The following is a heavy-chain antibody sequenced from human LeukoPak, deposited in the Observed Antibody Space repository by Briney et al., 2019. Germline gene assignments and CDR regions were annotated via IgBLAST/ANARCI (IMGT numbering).Heavy chain of an antibody. CDR3: ARLPYYDFWSGYSDAFDI. D-gene: IGHD3-3*01. J-gene: IGHJ3*02. V-gene: IGHV4-31*03. CDR2: IYYSGST. Sequence: TASETLSLTCTVSGGSISSGGYYWSWIRQHPGKGLEWIGYIYYSGSTYYNPSLKSRVTIPVDTFKNQFSLKLSSVTAADTAVYYCARLPYYDFWSGYSDAFDIWGQGTMVTVSS. CDR1: GGSISSGGYY.